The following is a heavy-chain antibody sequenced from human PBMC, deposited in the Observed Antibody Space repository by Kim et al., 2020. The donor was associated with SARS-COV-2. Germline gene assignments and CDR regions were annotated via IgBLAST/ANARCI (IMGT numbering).Heavy chain of an antibody. Sequence: YADSVKGRFTISRDNSKNTLYLQMNSLRAEDTAVYYCAKHIAAAVGAFDIWGQGTMVTVSS. V-gene: IGHV3-23*01. D-gene: IGHD6-13*01. CDR3: AKHIAAAVGAFDI. J-gene: IGHJ3*02.